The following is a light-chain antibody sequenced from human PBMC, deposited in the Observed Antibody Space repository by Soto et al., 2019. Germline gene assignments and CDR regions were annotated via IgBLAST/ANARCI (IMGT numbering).Light chain of an antibody. J-gene: IGLJ1*01. CDR1: STDVGGYNY. CDR2: EVN. CDR3: GSYTSTDTPFV. Sequence: QSALAQPSSVSGSPGQSITISCTVTSTDVGGYNYVSWYQHHPGKGPKLIIYEVNNRPSGVSDRFSGSKSGNKASLTISNLEAEDESDYYCGSYTSTDTPFVFGNGTKVTVL. V-gene: IGLV2-14*01.